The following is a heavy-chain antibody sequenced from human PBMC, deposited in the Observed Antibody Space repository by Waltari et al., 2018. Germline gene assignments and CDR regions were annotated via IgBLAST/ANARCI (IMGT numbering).Heavy chain of an antibody. CDR3: AKDLQAGYSSSWGSYYYYGMDV. D-gene: IGHD6-13*01. V-gene: IGHV3-64*01. CDR1: GFTFSSYA. Sequence: VQLVESGGGVVQPGRSLRLSCAASGFTFSSYAMHWVRQAPGKGLEYVSAISSNGGGTYYANAWKGRFTISREKSKNTLYLQMNSLGAEDKAVDYCAKDLQAGYSSSWGSYYYYGMDVWGQGTTGTVSS. J-gene: IGHJ6*02. CDR2: ISSNGGGT.